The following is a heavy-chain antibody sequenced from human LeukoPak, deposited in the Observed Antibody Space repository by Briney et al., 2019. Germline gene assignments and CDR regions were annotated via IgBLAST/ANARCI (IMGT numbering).Heavy chain of an antibody. J-gene: IGHJ4*02. D-gene: IGHD5-18*01. CDR1: GFTFSSYW. V-gene: IGHV3-7*01. CDR2: IKKDGSEK. Sequence: GGSLRLSCAASGFTFSSYWMSWVRQAPGKGLEWVANIKKDGSEKYYVDSVKGRFTISRDNAKTSLYLQMNSLRAEDTAVYYFARDLSGVTGYTYGRGIDYWGQGTLVTVSS. CDR3: ARDLSGVTGYTYGRGIDY.